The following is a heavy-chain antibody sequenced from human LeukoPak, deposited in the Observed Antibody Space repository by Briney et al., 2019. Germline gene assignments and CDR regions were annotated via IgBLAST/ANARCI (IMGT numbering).Heavy chain of an antibody. Sequence: PSQTLSLTCTVSGGSISSGGNYWSWIRQHPGKGLEWIGYIYYSGSTYYNPSLKSRVTISLDTSKNQFSLKLTSVTAADTAVYYCARVAGAYAEYYFDYWGQGTLVTVSS. CDR1: GGSISSGGNY. V-gene: IGHV4-31*03. CDR2: IYYSGST. J-gene: IGHJ4*02. CDR3: ARVAGAYAEYYFDY. D-gene: IGHD1-26*01.